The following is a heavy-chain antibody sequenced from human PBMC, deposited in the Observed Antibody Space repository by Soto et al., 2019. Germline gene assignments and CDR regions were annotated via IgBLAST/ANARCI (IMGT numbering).Heavy chain of an antibody. J-gene: IGHJ5*02. CDR3: ARFVYTNSKRFLARWFDP. CDR2: IYYSGST. CDR1: GGSISSGDYY. Sequence: PSETLSLTCTVSGGSISSGDYYWSWIRQPPGKGLEWIGYIYYSGSTYYNPSLKSRVTISVDTSKNQFSLKLSSVTAADTAVYYCARFVYTNSKRFLARWFDPWGQGILVTVSS. D-gene: IGHD3-3*01. V-gene: IGHV4-30-4*01.